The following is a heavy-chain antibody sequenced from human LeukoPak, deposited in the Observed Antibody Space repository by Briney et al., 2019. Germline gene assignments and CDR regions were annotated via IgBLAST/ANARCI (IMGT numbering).Heavy chain of an antibody. Sequence: ASVKVSCKASGYTFTSYYMHWVRQAPGQGLELMGIINPSGGSTSYAQKFQGRVTMTRDMSTSTVYMELSSLRSEDTAVYYCARVLEQWLVFYDYWGQGTLVTVSS. CDR1: GYTFTSYY. J-gene: IGHJ4*02. D-gene: IGHD6-19*01. CDR3: ARVLEQWLVFYDY. V-gene: IGHV1-46*01. CDR2: INPSGGST.